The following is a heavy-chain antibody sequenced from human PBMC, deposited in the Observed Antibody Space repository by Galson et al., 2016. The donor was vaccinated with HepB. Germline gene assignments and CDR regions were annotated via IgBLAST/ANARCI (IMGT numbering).Heavy chain of an antibody. CDR3: ARENGRLGELSLLDY. CDR2: ISYSGST. J-gene: IGHJ4*02. Sequence: TLSLTCTVSGGSISSGGYYWTWIRQHPGKGLEWIGYISYSGSTYYNPSLKSRVTISVDTSKNQFSLKLSSVTAADTAVYYCARENGRLGELSLLDYWGQGTLVPVSS. V-gene: IGHV4-31*03. CDR1: GGSISSGGYY. D-gene: IGHD3-16*02.